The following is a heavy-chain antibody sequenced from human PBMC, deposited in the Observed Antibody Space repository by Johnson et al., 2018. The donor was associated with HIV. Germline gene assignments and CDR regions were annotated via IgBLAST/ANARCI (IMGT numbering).Heavy chain of an antibody. CDR2: ISYDGSNK. CDR3: ARDQAGTTDDAFDI. Sequence: QVQLVESGGGLIQPGGSLRLSCVASGFTFSSYAMHWVRQAPGKGLEWVAVISYDGSNKYYADSVKGRFTISRDNSKNTLYLQMNSLRAEDTAVYYCARDQAGTTDDAFDIWGQGTMVTVSS. D-gene: IGHD1-7*01. CDR1: GFTFSSYA. J-gene: IGHJ3*02. V-gene: IGHV3-30*04.